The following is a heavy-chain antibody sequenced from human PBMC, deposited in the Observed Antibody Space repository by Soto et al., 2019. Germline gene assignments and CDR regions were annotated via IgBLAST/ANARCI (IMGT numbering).Heavy chain of an antibody. V-gene: IGHV3-21*04. CDR1: GFTFSSYS. Sequence: GGSLRLSCAASGFTFSSYSMNWVRQAPGKGLEWVSSISSSSSYIYYADSVKGRFTISRDNAKNSLYLQMNSLRAEDTAVYYCAKTSIADYYYYYGMDVWGQGTTVTVSS. J-gene: IGHJ6*02. CDR3: AKTSIADYYYYYGMDV. D-gene: IGHD6-6*01. CDR2: ISSSSSYI.